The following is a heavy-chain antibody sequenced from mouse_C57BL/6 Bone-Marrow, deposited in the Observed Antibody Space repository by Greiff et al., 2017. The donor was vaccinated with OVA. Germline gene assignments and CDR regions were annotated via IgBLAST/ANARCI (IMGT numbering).Heavy chain of an antibody. CDR3: ARPHYGSPYYYAMDY. V-gene: IGHV5-4*01. CDR2: ISDGGSYT. Sequence: EVQRVESGGGLVKPGGSLKLSCAASGFTFSSYAMSWVRQTPEKRLEWVATISDGGSYTYYPDNVKGRFTISRDNAKNNLYLQMSHLKSEDTAMYYCARPHYGSPYYYAMDYWGQGTSVTVSS. CDR1: GFTFSSYA. D-gene: IGHD1-1*01. J-gene: IGHJ4*01.